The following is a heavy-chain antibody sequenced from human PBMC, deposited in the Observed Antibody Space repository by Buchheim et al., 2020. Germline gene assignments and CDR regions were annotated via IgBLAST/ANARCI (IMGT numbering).Heavy chain of an antibody. D-gene: IGHD3-10*01. J-gene: IGHJ4*02. Sequence: EVQLVESGGGLVQPGGSLRLSCAASGFTFSSSWMNWVRQAPGKGLEWVANIKQDGSEKYYVDSVKGRFTISRDNAKNSLYLQMNGLRAEDTAVYYCARAGLGFGEPHYWGQGTL. CDR1: GFTFSSSW. CDR2: IKQDGSEK. V-gene: IGHV3-7*01. CDR3: ARAGLGFGEPHY.